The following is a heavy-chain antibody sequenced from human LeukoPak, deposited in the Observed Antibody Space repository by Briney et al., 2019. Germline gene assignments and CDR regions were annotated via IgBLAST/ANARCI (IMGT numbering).Heavy chain of an antibody. V-gene: IGHV3-53*01. CDR2: IYSGGNT. CDR3: ARRAGDYSHPYDY. Sequence: GGSLRLSCAASGLTVSSNCMSWVRQAPGKGLEWVSFIYSGGNTYYSDSVKGRFTISRDNSKNTVHLQMNSLSADDTAMYYCARRAGDYSHPYDYWGQGTLVTVSS. J-gene: IGHJ4*02. CDR1: GLTVSSNC. D-gene: IGHD3-22*01.